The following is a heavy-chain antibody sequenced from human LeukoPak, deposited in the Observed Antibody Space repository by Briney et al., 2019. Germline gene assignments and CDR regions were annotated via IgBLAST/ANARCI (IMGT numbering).Heavy chain of an antibody. J-gene: IGHJ5*02. Sequence: SETLSLTCAVYGGSFSNYYWTWIRQTPERGLEWIGEISHSGGITNYEPSLRSRVTISVDSSKKQFSLKVTSVTAADTGVYYCARVPDITARPCDTWGPGTLVTVSS. CDR1: GGSFSNYY. CDR3: ARVPDITARPCDT. V-gene: IGHV4-34*01. CDR2: ISHSGGIT. D-gene: IGHD1-1*01.